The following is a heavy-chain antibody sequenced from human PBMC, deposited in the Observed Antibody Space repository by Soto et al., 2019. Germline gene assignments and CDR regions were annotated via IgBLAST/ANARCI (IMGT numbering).Heavy chain of an antibody. Sequence: PGGSLRLSCAASGFTFSSYSMNWVRQAPGKGLEWVSSISSSSSYIYYADSVKGRFTISRDNAKNSLYLQMNSLRAEDTAVYYCAGTSIAAPGYYGMDVWGQGTTVTVSS. CDR1: GFTFSSYS. CDR2: ISSSSSYI. CDR3: AGTSIAAPGYYGMDV. D-gene: IGHD6-6*01. J-gene: IGHJ6*02. V-gene: IGHV3-21*01.